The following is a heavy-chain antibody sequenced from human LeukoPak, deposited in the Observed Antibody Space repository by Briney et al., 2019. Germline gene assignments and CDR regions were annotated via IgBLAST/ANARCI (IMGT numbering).Heavy chain of an antibody. Sequence: SENLSLNCTVSGGSISSGGYYWSWIRQPPGKGLEWIGDIYHSGSTYYNPSLKSRVTISVDRSKNQCSLKLSSVTAADTAVYYRARETSRRDCSSTSCYSRWGFDPWGQGTLVTVSS. CDR1: GGSISSGGYY. CDR2: IYHSGST. J-gene: IGHJ5*02. CDR3: ARETSRRDCSSTSCYSRWGFDP. D-gene: IGHD2-2*01. V-gene: IGHV4-30-2*01.